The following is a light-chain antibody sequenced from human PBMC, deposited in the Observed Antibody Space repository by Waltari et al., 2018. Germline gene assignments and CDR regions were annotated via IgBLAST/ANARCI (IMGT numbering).Light chain of an antibody. V-gene: IGLV3-19*01. CDR3: NSRDSSGNHVI. CDR2: AKN. J-gene: IGLJ2*01. CDR1: SLRRYF. Sequence: SSEVTQDPTVSVALGQTVRITCQGDSLRRYFASWYQQKAGQAPGLVIYAKNNRASGIPDRFSGSSSGNTASLTITGAQAEDEADYFCNSRDSSGNHVIFGGGTKLTVV.